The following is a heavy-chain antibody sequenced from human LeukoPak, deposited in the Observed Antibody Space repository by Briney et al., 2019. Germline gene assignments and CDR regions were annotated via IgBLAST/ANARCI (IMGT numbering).Heavy chain of an antibody. D-gene: IGHD3-10*01. CDR2: FDPEDGET. J-gene: IGHJ4*02. CDR3: ATGNWRRWFGEPPFDY. Sequence: ASVKVSCTVSGYTLTELSMHWVRQAPAKGLEWMGGFDPEDGETIYAQKFQGRVTMTEDTSTDTAYMELGSLRSEDTAVYYCATGNWRRWFGEPPFDYWGQGTLVTVSS. V-gene: IGHV1-24*01. CDR1: GYTLTELS.